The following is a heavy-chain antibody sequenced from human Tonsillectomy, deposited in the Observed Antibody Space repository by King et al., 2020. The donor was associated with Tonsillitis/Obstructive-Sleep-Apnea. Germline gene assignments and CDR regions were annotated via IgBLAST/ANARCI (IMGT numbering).Heavy chain of an antibody. CDR1: GFTFSNAW. CDR2: IKSKTDGGTT. CDR3: TTDTGLMPTVLGINY. J-gene: IGHJ4*02. Sequence: VQLVQSGGGLVKPGWSLILSCAASGFTFSNAWMNWVRQAPGKGLEWVGRIKSKTDGGTTDYAAPVKGRFTISRDDSKNTLFLQMNSLNTEDTAVYYCTTDTGLMPTVLGINYWGQGTLVTVSS. D-gene: IGHD2-8*01. V-gene: IGHV3-15*07.